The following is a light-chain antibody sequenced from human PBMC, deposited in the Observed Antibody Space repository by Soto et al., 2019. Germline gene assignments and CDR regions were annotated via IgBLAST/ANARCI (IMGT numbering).Light chain of an antibody. CDR3: QQYNSYPLT. J-gene: IGKJ5*01. Sequence: DIQMTQSPSTLFVSAGDRVTITCRASQSIGSLLAWHKQQTGRAPTLLIYKASTLESGVPSRFSGSGSGTEFSLTISSLQPDDSATYYCQQYNSYPLTFGQGTRLEIK. V-gene: IGKV1-5*03. CDR2: KAS. CDR1: QSIGSL.